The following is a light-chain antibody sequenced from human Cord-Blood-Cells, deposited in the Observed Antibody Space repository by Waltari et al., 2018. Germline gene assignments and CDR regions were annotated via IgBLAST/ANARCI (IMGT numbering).Light chain of an antibody. J-gene: IGKJ3*01. CDR2: DAS. Sequence: DIQMTQSLSSLSASVGDRVTITCQASQDISNYLNWYQQKPGKAPKLLIYDASNLETVVPSRFSGSGSGTDFTFTISSLQPEDIATYYCQQYDNLPPNFTFGPGTKVDIK. V-gene: IGKV1-33*01. CDR3: QQYDNLPPNFT. CDR1: QDISNY.